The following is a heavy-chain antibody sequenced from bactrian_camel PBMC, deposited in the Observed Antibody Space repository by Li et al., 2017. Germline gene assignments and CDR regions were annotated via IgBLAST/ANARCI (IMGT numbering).Heavy chain of an antibody. CDR1: GSSFRNYA. D-gene: IGHD7*01. V-gene: IGHV3S42*01. CDR3: AAATGGAVCGDPLSLSTYRH. Sequence: VQLVESGGGLVQPGGSLRLSCASTGSSFRNYAMSWVRQAPGKGLEWVSDINSGGGTTYADSVKGRFAISSENANNTIFLQMNSLKPEDTAMYYCAAATGGAVCGDPLSLSTYRHWGQGTQVTVS. J-gene: IGHJ4*01. CDR2: INSGGGT.